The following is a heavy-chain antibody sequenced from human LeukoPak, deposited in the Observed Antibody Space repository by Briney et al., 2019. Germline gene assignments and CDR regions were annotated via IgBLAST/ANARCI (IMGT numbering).Heavy chain of an antibody. J-gene: IGHJ6*02. Sequence: ASVTVSCKASGYTFTSYYMHWVRQAPGQGLEWMGIINPSGGSTSYAQKFQGRVTMTRDTSTSTVYMELSSLRSEDTAVYYCARVLGNGYQLLLTPYYYGMDVWGQGTTVTVSS. V-gene: IGHV1-46*01. D-gene: IGHD2-2*01. CDR3: ARVLGNGYQLLLTPYYYGMDV. CDR1: GYTFTSYY. CDR2: INPSGGST.